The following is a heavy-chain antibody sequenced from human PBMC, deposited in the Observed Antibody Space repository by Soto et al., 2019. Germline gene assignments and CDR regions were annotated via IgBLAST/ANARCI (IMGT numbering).Heavy chain of an antibody. J-gene: IGHJ4*02. CDR2: VYSGRAT. CDR3: ARVPGRL. V-gene: IGHV3-53*02. CDR1: GFSVSRNY. D-gene: IGHD3-10*01. Sequence: QLVETGGGWIQPGTSLTLSCAASGFSVSRNYMTWVRQAPGKGLEWVSFVYSGRATFYADSVKGRFILSRDDSQKTMYLQMNNLRAEDTAVYYCARVPGRLWGRGTLVTVAS.